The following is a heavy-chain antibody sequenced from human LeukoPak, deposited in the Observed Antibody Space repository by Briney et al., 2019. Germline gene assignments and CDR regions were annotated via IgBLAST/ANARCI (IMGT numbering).Heavy chain of an antibody. CDR1: GFTFDDYA. J-gene: IGHJ4*02. D-gene: IGHD3-22*01. V-gene: IGHV3-43D*03. CDR2: ISWDGGST. Sequence: GGSLRLSCAASGFTFDDYAMHWVRQAPGKGLEWVSLISWDGGSTYYADSVKGRFTISRDNSKNSLYLQMNSLRAEDTALYYCAKASFYYDSSGYYSLENWGQGTLVTVSS. CDR3: AKASFYYDSSGYYSLEN.